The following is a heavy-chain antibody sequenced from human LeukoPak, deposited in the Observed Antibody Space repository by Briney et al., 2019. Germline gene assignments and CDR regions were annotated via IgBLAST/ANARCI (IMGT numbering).Heavy chain of an antibody. J-gene: IGHJ3*02. CDR3: AKEIDTLGTNAFDI. Sequence: GVSLRLSCAASGFTFDDYAMHWVRQAPGKGLEWVSLISGDGGSTYYADSVRGRFTISRDNSKNSLYLQMDSLRTEDTAFYYCAKEIDTLGTNAFDIWGHGTMVTVSP. CDR1: GFTFDDYA. D-gene: IGHD2-15*01. CDR2: ISGDGGST. V-gene: IGHV3-43*02.